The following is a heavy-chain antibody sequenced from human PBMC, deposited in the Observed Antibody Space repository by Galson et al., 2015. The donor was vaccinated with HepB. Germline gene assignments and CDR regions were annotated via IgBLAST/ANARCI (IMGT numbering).Heavy chain of an antibody. Sequence: SVKVSCKASGYTFTSYAMNWVRQAPGQGLEWMGWINTNTGNPTHAQGFTGRFVFSLDTSVSTAYLQISSLKAEDTAVYYCARDFGRRDGYREDQSGFDYWSQGTLVTVSS. CDR2: INTNTGNP. J-gene: IGHJ4*02. D-gene: IGHD5-24*01. CDR3: ARDFGRRDGYREDQSGFDY. V-gene: IGHV7-4-1*02. CDR1: GYTFTSYA.